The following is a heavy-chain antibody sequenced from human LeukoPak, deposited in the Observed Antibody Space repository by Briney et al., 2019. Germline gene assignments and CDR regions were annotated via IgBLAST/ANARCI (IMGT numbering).Heavy chain of an antibody. CDR3: AKHLAAAGVFDY. J-gene: IGHJ4*02. V-gene: IGHV3-23*01. D-gene: IGHD6-13*01. CDR1: GFTFSSYA. Sequence: AGGSLRLSCAASGFTFSSYAMSWVRQAPGKGLEWVSAISGSGGSTYYADSVKGRFTISRDNSKNTLYLQMNSLRAEDTAVYYCAKHLAAAGVFDYWGQGTLVTVSS. CDR2: ISGSGGST.